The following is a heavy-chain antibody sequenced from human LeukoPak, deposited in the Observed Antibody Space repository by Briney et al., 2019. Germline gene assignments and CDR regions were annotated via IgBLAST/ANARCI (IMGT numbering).Heavy chain of an antibody. J-gene: IGHJ6*04. CDR3: ARGARGVPYYYGMDV. CDR2: IIPIFGTA. V-gene: IGHV1-69*13. CDR1: GGTFSNYA. Sequence: SVKVSCKASGGTFSNYAISWVRQAPGQGLEWVGGIIPIFGTANYAQKFQGRVTITADESTSTAYMELSSLRSEDTAVYYCARGARGVPYYYGMDVWGKGTTVTVSS. D-gene: IGHD3-10*01.